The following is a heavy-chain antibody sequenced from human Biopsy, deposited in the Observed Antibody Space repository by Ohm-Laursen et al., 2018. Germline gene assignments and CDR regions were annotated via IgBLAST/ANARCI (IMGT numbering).Heavy chain of an antibody. CDR1: GFTVSTTY. V-gene: IGHV3-53*01. J-gene: IGHJ4*02. CDR3: VRGRAY. Sequence: GSLRLSCTASGFTVSTTYMSWVRQAPGKRLEWVSIIYLDGNTYYTGSVKGRFTISRDNSKNALYLQMNSLRPADTAKYYCVRGRAYWGQGTLVTVSS. CDR2: IYLDGNT.